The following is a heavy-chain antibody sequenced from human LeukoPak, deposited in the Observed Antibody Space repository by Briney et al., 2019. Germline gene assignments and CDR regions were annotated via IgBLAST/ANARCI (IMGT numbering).Heavy chain of an antibody. V-gene: IGHV3-30*02. CDR1: GFTFSNYG. Sequence: GGSLRLSCAASGFTFSNYGMHWVRQAPAKGLEWVAFIRYDGSNKYYADSVKGRFTISRDNSKNTLFLQMNSLRAEETAVYYCAKHKVNDYGDYSPFDYWGQGTLVTVSS. CDR3: AKHKVNDYGDYSPFDY. CDR2: IRYDGSNK. D-gene: IGHD4-17*01. J-gene: IGHJ4*02.